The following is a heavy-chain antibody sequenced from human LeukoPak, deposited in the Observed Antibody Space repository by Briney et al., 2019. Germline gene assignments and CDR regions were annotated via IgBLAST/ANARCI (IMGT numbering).Heavy chain of an antibody. CDR2: TSGRGGTT. Sequence: GGSLRLSFAASGFTFSSYAMTWARQAPGKGLEWVSFTSGRGGTTYYADSVKGRFTISRDNSKNTLYLQMNSLRAEDTAVYYCAKVGCSSTSCPLSDWGQGTLVTVSS. D-gene: IGHD2-2*01. CDR1: GFTFSSYA. CDR3: AKVGCSSTSCPLSD. J-gene: IGHJ4*02. V-gene: IGHV3-23*01.